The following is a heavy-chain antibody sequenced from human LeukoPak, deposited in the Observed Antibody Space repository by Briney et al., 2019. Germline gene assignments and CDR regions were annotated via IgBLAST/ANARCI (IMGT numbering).Heavy chain of an antibody. CDR2: IYTGGAT. J-gene: IGHJ4*02. CDR1: GFTVINTY. D-gene: IGHD3-16*01. V-gene: IGHV3-66*01. Sequence: GGSLRLSCAASGFTVINTYMTWLRQAPGKGLEGVSNIYTGGATYYTDSVKGRFTVSRDSSKNTLFLQMNSLREEDTAVYYCARAVLSGGFDRWGQGALVTVSS. CDR3: ARAVLSGGFDR.